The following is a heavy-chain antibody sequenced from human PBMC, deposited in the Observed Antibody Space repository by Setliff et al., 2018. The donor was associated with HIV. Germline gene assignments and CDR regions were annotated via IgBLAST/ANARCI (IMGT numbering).Heavy chain of an antibody. V-gene: IGHV4-61*02. CDR3: VGESPLYYYGMDV. J-gene: IGHJ6*02. CDR2: IYNDGST. CDR1: GGSVNSDSHY. Sequence: PSETLSLTCTVSGGSVNSDSHYWSWIRQPAGKGLEWIGRIYNDGSTNYNPSLKSRVTISVDPSKNQFSLRLSSVTAADTAVDYCVGESPLYYYGMDVWGQGTTVTVSS.